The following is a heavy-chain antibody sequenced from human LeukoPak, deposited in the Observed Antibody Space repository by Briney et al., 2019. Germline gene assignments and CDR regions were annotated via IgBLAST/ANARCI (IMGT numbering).Heavy chain of an antibody. Sequence: GGSLRLSCAASGFTFSSYEMNWVRQAPGKGLEWVSYITSSGSTIYYADSVKGRFTISRDNAKNSLYLQMNSLGAEDTAVYYCARDLGRWDLGDWGQGTLVTVSS. CDR3: ARDLGRWDLGD. CDR1: GFTFSSYE. J-gene: IGHJ4*02. V-gene: IGHV3-48*03. CDR2: ITSSGSTI. D-gene: IGHD1-26*01.